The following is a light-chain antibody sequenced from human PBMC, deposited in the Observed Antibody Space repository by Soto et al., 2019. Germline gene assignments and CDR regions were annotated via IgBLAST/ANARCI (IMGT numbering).Light chain of an antibody. Sequence: DIQMTQSPSSLSASVGARVTITCRASQTIDTYLNWYQQNPGKAPKLLIYAASTVQNGVPSRFSGSGSCTDFTLTISSLQPEDFATYYCQQSTGIPYTFGQGTKLEIK. CDR3: QQSTGIPYT. CDR2: AAS. V-gene: IGKV1-39*01. CDR1: QTIDTY. J-gene: IGKJ2*01.